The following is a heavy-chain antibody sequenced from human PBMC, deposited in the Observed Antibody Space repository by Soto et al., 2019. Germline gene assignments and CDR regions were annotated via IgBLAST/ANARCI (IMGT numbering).Heavy chain of an antibody. CDR3: ARDRLQQLGPPYAYYYMDV. D-gene: IGHD6-13*01. V-gene: IGHV3-33*01. CDR1: GFTFSRYG. Sequence: QVQLVESGGGEVQPGRSLRLSCASSGFTFSRYGMHWVRQAPGKGLEWVGVIWFDGSSQFYADSVKGRFTFSRDNSKNTLYLQMNSLRAEDTAVYYCARDRLQQLGPPYAYYYMDVWGKGTTVTVSS. J-gene: IGHJ6*03. CDR2: IWFDGSSQ.